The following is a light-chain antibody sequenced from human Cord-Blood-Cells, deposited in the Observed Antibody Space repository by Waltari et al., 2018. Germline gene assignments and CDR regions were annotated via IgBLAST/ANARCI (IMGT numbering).Light chain of an antibody. V-gene: IGLV2-23*01. J-gene: IGLJ2*01. CDR3: CSYAGSSTYVV. Sequence: QSALTQPASVSGHSGQLITIPCTGTSRADRFYTFESGYQPHTGKAPKRMIYEGSKRPAGVSNRFSGSKSGNTASLTISVLQAEDEADYYCCSYAGSSTYVVFGGGTKLTVL. CDR2: EGS. CDR1: SRADRFYTF.